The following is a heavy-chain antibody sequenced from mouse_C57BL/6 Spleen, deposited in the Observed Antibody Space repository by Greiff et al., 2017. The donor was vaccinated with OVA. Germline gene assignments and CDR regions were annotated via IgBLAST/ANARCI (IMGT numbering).Heavy chain of an antibody. CDR2: ISSGGDYI. J-gene: IGHJ1*03. V-gene: IGHV5-9-1*02. Sequence: EVHLVESGEGLVKPGGSLKLSCAASGFTFSSYAMSWVRQTPEKRLEWVAYISSGGDYIYYAATVKGRFTISRDNARNTLYLQMSSLKSEDTAMYYCTRDYWYFDVWGTGTTVTVSS. CDR3: TRDYWYFDV. CDR1: GFTFSSYA.